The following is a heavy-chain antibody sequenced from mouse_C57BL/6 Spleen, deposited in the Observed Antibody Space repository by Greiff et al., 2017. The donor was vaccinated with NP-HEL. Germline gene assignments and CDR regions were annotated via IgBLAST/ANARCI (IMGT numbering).Heavy chain of an antibody. J-gene: IGHJ1*03. V-gene: IGHV5-12*01. Sequence: EVQGVESGGGLVQPGGSLKLSCAASGFTFSDYYMYWVRQTPEKRLEWVAYISNGGGSTYYPDTVKGRFTISRDNAKNTLYLQMSRLKSEDTAMYYCARPNYGYDWYFDVWGTGTTVTVSS. CDR1: GFTFSDYY. D-gene: IGHD2-2*01. CDR3: ARPNYGYDWYFDV. CDR2: ISNGGGST.